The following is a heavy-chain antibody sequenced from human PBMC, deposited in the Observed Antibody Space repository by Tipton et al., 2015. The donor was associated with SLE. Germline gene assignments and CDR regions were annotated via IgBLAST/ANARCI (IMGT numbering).Heavy chain of an antibody. CDR1: GYSIRNGYY. Sequence: TLSLTCNVSGYSIRNGYYWGWIRQAPGKGLEWTGTIHHSGITYYNPSLKSRVTISVDTSKNQFSLKLRSVTAADTAVYYCVKDGPRYWNYDYYFDLWGRGTLVTVSS. CDR2: IHHSGIT. J-gene: IGHJ2*01. V-gene: IGHV4-38-2*02. D-gene: IGHD1-7*01. CDR3: VKDGPRYWNYDYYFDL.